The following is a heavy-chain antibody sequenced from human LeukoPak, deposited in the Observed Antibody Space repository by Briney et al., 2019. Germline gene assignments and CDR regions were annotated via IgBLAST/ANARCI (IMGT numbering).Heavy chain of an antibody. CDR1: GGSISSGSYY. D-gene: IGHD2-8*01. Sequence: SETLSLTCTVSGGSISSGSYYWSWIRQPAGKGLEWIGRIYTSGSTNYNPSLKSRVTISVDTSKNQFSLKLSSVTAADTAVYYCARDNGHGCTNGVCSQGADYWGQGTLVTVSS. CDR3: ARDNGHGCTNGVCSQGADY. V-gene: IGHV4-61*02. CDR2: IYTSGST. J-gene: IGHJ4*02.